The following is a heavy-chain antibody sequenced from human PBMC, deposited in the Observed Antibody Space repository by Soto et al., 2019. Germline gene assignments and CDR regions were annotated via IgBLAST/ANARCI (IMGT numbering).Heavy chain of an antibody. J-gene: IGHJ4*02. CDR2: IYYSGST. D-gene: IGHD2-2*01. Sequence: PSETLSLTCTVSGGSISSGGYYWSWIRQHPGKGLEWIGYIYYSGSTYYNPSLKSRVTISVDTSKNQFSLKLSSVTAADTAVYYCARSVSELVPAAIHLDEWGQGTLVTVSS. CDR3: ARSVSELVPAAIHLDE. V-gene: IGHV4-31*03. CDR1: GGSISSGGYY.